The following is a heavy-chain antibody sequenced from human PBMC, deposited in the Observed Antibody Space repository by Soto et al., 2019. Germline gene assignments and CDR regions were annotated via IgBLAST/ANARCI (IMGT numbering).Heavy chain of an antibody. J-gene: IGHJ6*02. CDR3: ATSIRRDSSSWTGNPEYYYYYGMDV. CDR2: FDPEDGET. CDR1: GYTLTELS. Sequence: ASVKVSCKVSGYTLTELSMHWVRQAPGKGLEWMGGFDPEDGETIYAQKFQGRVTMTEDTSTDTAYMELSSLRSEDTAVYYCATSIRRDSSSWTGNPEYYYYYGMDVWG. D-gene: IGHD6-13*01. V-gene: IGHV1-24*01.